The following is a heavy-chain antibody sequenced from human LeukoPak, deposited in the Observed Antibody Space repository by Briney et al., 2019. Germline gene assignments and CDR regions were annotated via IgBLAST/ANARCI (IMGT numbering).Heavy chain of an antibody. D-gene: IGHD3-16*01. CDR2: ISKDGSNE. V-gene: IGHV3-30*18. J-gene: IGHJ4*02. CDR3: AKFAGKGYFGY. Sequence: PGRFLRLSCAASGFTFNSYAMHWVRQAPGKGLEWVAIISKDGSNEHYADSVKGRFTVSRDNSKNTLYMQMNSLRVEDTAVYYCAKFAGKGYFGYWGQGTLVTVSS. CDR1: GFTFNSYA.